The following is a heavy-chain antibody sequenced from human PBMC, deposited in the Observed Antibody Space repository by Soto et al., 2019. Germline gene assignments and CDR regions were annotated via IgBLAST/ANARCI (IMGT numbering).Heavy chain of an antibody. J-gene: IGHJ3*02. D-gene: IGHD2-15*01. Sequence: GSLRLSCAASGFTFSNAWMSWVRQAPGKGLEWVGRIKSKTDGGTTDYAAPVKGRFTISRHDSKNTLYLQMNSLKTEDTAVYYCTTGAGYCSGSSCYSYAFDIWGQGTMVTVSS. CDR1: GFTFSNAW. CDR3: TTGAGYCSGSSCYSYAFDI. V-gene: IGHV3-15*01. CDR2: IKSKTDGGTT.